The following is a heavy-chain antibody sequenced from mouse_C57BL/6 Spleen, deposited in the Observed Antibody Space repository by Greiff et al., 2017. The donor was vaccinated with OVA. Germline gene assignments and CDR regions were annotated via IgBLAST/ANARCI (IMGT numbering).Heavy chain of an antibody. D-gene: IGHD1-1*01. CDR2: IDPSDSYT. J-gene: IGHJ3*01. V-gene: IGHV1-50*01. CDR1: GYTFTSYW. CDR3: ARPNYYGSSWFAY. Sequence: VQLQQPGAELVKPGASVKLSCKASGYTFTSYWMQWVKQRPGQGLEWIGEIDPSDSYTNYNQKFKGKATLTVDTSSSTAYMQLSSLTSEDSAVYYCARPNYYGSSWFAYWGQGTLVTVSA.